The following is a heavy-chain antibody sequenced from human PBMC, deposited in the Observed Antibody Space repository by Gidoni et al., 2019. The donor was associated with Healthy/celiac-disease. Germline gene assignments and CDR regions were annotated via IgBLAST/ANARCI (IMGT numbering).Heavy chain of an antibody. CDR1: GYTFTSHY. CDR2: SNPSGGST. CDR3: ARGADLAGTTVLLWFGEFDY. J-gene: IGHJ4*02. D-gene: IGHD3-10*01. Sequence: QVQLVQSGAEVKKPGASVKVSCTASGYTFTSHYTHRVRQAPGQGLAWMGISNPSGGSTSYAQKFQGRVTMTRDTSTSTVYMELSSLRSEDTAVYYCARGADLAGTTVLLWFGEFDYWGQGTLVTVSS. V-gene: IGHV1-46*01.